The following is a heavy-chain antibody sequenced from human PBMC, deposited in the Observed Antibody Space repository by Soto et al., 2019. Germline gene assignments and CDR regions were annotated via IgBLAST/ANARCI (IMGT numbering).Heavy chain of an antibody. D-gene: IGHD3-22*01. J-gene: IGHJ4*02. CDR1: GFTFSSYG. CDR3: AKDLGYDRSGDPDY. Sequence: GGSLRLSCAASGFTFSSYGIHWVRKAPGKGLEWVEVISYDGSNKYYADSVKGRFSISRENSKNTLFLQMNSLRAEDTAVYYCAKDLGYDRSGDPDYWGQGT. V-gene: IGHV3-30*18. CDR2: ISYDGSNK.